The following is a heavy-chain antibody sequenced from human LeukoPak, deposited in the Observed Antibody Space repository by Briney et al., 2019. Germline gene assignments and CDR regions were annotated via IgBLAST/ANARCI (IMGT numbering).Heavy chain of an antibody. Sequence: GGSLRLSCAASRFPFNIYLMTWVRQAPGKVLQWVSSIRGSDDSTYYADSVKGRFSISRDNSKNPLYLQMNSLRAEDTAVYYCAKDSPRVPGIVRSNYWGQGTLVTVSS. J-gene: IGHJ4*02. CDR1: RFPFNIYL. D-gene: IGHD6-19*01. V-gene: IGHV3-23*01. CDR2: IRGSDDST. CDR3: AKDSPRVPGIVRSNY.